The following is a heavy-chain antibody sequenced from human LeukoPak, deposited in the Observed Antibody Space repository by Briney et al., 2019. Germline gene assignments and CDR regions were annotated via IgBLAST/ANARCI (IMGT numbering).Heavy chain of an antibody. CDR3: ARDYKYTFDN. CDR1: GFTFSNYW. Sequence: GGSLRLSCAASGFTFSNYWMHWVRQAPGKGLVWVSRIHSDGSSTTYADSVKGRFTISRDNAKNTLYLQMNSLRAEDTAVYYCARDYKYTFDNWGQGTLVTVSS. D-gene: IGHD5-24*01. V-gene: IGHV3-74*01. J-gene: IGHJ4*02. CDR2: IHSDGSST.